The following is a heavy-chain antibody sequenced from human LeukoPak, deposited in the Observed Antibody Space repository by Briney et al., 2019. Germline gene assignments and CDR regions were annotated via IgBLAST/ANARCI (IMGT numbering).Heavy chain of an antibody. CDR3: ANAYYDSSGYHYFDY. Sequence: GGSLRLSCAASGFTFSSYDMHWVRQATGKGLEWVSAISGSGGSTYYADSVKGRFTISRDNSKNTLYLQMNSLRAEDTAVYYCANAYYDSSGYHYFDYWGQGTLVTVSS. D-gene: IGHD3-22*01. CDR1: GFTFSSYD. CDR2: ISGSGGST. J-gene: IGHJ4*02. V-gene: IGHV3-23*01.